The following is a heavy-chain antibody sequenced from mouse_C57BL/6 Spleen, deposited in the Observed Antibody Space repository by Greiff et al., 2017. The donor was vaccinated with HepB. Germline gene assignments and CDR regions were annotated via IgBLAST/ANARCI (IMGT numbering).Heavy chain of an antibody. V-gene: IGHV1-26*01. Sequence: EVQLQQSGPELVKPGASVKISCKASGYTFTDYYMNWVKQSHGKSLEWIGDINPNNGGTSYNQKFKGKATLTVDKSSSTAYMELRSLTSEDSAVYYCARHPPAYYSNRHWYFDVWGTGTTVTVSS. J-gene: IGHJ1*03. CDR3: ARHPPAYYSNRHWYFDV. D-gene: IGHD2-5*01. CDR2: INPNNGGT. CDR1: GYTFTDYY.